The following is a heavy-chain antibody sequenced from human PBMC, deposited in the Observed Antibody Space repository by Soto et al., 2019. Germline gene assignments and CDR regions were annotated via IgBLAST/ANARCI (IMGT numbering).Heavy chain of an antibody. CDR2: VNPSGGST. V-gene: IGHV1-46*01. D-gene: IGHD2-15*01. J-gene: IGHJ1*01. Sequence: SDNVSYLACGYIFTAYSMQLVGQAPGEGLEWMGVVNPSGGSTNYAQKFQGRITMTRDTSTSTVYMDLSSLTSEDTAVYYCAREENCSDGICYSEYFQRWGQGTLVTVSS. CDR3: AREENCSDGICYSEYFQR. CDR1: GYIFTAYS.